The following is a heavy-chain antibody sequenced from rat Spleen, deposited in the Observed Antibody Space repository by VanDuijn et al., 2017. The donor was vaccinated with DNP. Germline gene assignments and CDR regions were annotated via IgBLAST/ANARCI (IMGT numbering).Heavy chain of an antibody. CDR1: GFTFSAYY. CDR3: ARPDY. Sequence: EVQLVESGGGLVQPGRSLKLSCAASGFTFSAYYMAWVRQAPAKGLEWVATIIHDGGRTDYRDSVKGRFTISRDNAKSTLYLQMDSLRSEDTATYYCARPDYWGQGVMVTVSS. CDR2: IIHDGGRT. V-gene: IGHV5-7*01. J-gene: IGHJ2*01.